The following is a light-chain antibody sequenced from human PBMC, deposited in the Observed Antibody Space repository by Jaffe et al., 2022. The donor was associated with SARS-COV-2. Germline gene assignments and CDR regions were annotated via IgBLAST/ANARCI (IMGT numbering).Light chain of an antibody. V-gene: IGKV1-17*01. Sequence: DIQMTQSPSSLSASVGDRVTITCRASQGIENDLVWYQQKPGKAPKRLIYAASTLQSGVPSRFSGSGSGTEFTLTVSSLQPEDFATYYCLQHNAYPYTFGQGTKLEIK. CDR2: AAS. CDR1: QGIEND. J-gene: IGKJ2*01. CDR3: LQHNAYPYT.